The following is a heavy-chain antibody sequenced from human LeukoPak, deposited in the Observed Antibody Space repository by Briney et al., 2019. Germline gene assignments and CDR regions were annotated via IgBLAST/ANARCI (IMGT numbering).Heavy chain of an antibody. V-gene: IGHV4-34*01. D-gene: IGHD6-6*01. Sequence: SETLSLTCAVYAGSFSGYYWSWIRQPPGKGLEWIGEINHSGSTNYNPSLKSRVTISVDTSKNQFSLKLSSVTAADTAVYYCTRDVLYYYMDVWGKGTTVTVSS. J-gene: IGHJ6*03. CDR1: AGSFSGYY. CDR3: TRDVLYYYMDV. CDR2: INHSGST.